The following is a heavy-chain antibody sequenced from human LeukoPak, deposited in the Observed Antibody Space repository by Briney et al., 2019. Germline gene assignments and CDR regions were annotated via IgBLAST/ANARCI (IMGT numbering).Heavy chain of an antibody. V-gene: IGHV1-69*13. CDR3: ARIVVVPAAIQEAGYFDY. CDR1: GGTFSSYA. J-gene: IGHJ4*02. CDR2: IIPIFGTA. D-gene: IGHD2-2*02. Sequence: GASVKVSCKASGGTFSSYAISWVRQAPGQGLEWMGGIIPIFGTANYAQKFQGRVTITADESTSTAYMELSSLRSDDTAVYYCARIVVVPAAIQEAGYFDYWGQGTLVTVSS.